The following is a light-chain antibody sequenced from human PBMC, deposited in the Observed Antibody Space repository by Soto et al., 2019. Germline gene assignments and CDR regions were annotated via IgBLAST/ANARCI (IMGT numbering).Light chain of an antibody. CDR1: QSVTSNY. J-gene: IGKJ1*01. Sequence: ETVLTQSPGTLSLSPGERATLFCRASQSVTSNYLAWYQQKPGQAPRLLLYGASSRATGIPDRFSGSGSGTDFTLTISRLEPEDFAVYYCQQHGTSPPSWTFGQGTKVEIK. CDR3: QQHGTSPPSWT. CDR2: GAS. V-gene: IGKV3-20*01.